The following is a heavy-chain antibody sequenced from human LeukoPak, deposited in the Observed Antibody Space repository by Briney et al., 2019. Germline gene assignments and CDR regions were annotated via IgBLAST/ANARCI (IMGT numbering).Heavy chain of an antibody. Sequence: TGGSLRLSCAASAFTFSSYGMHWVRQAPGKGLEWVAFIRYDGSNKYYADSVKGRFTISRDNSKNTLYLQMNSLRAEDTAVYYCAREKADYVWGSYYFDYWGQGTLVTVSS. J-gene: IGHJ4*02. CDR3: AREKADYVWGSYYFDY. CDR1: AFTFSSYG. CDR2: IRYDGSNK. V-gene: IGHV3-30*02. D-gene: IGHD3-16*01.